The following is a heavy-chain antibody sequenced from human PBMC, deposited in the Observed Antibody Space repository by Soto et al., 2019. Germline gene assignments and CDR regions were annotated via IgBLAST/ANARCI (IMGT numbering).Heavy chain of an antibody. CDR3: AKQTGVLEWLLFH. Sequence: GGSLRLSCAASGFTFSSYGMHWVRQAPGKGLEWVALISYDGSNKYYADSVKGRFTISRDNSKNTLYLQMNSLRAEDTAVYYCAKQTGVLEWLLFHWGQGTLVTVSS. CDR1: GFTFSSYG. CDR2: ISYDGSNK. V-gene: IGHV3-30*18. D-gene: IGHD3-3*01. J-gene: IGHJ4*02.